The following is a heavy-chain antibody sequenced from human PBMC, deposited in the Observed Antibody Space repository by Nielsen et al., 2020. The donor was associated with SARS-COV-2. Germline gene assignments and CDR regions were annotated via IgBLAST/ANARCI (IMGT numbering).Heavy chain of an antibody. Sequence: SETLSLTCTVSGASASRGEYYWNWVRQPPGKGLEWIGFIYYSGSTKYNPSLKSRLTISLDTSRNQCSLRLNSVTAADTAMYYCAARLYYGSGRALGYWGQGTLVTVSS. CDR3: AARLYYGSGRALGY. J-gene: IGHJ4*02. CDR2: IYYSGST. CDR1: GASASRGEYY. D-gene: IGHD3-10*01. V-gene: IGHV4-30-4*01.